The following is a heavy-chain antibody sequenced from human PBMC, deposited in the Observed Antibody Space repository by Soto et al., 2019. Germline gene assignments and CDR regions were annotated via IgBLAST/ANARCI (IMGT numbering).Heavy chain of an antibody. CDR3: GSVRPSGYVLS. D-gene: IGHD6-25*01. J-gene: IGHJ5*02. V-gene: IGHV4-59*08. CDR2: VYFSGNT. Sequence: SETLSLTCTVSGGSRSSYYWAWIRQSPGKGLEWIGYVYFSGNTNYNPSLKSRVTISIDTSRNQFSLRLASVTETDTSFYYCGSVRPSGYVLSWGPGTLVTVSS. CDR1: GGSRSSYY.